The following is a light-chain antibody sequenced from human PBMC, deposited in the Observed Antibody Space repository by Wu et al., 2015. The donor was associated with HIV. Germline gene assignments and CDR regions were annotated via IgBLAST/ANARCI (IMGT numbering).Light chain of an antibody. Sequence: DIQMTQSPSSLSASVGGRVSITCRASQRIGRYLNWYQHKPGKAPKLLIYDASSSQSGVPSRFSGSGFGTDFTLSISSLQPEDFATCYCQQSYSSPFDFGPGTKVDIK. CDR2: DAS. CDR1: QRIGRY. CDR3: QQSYSSPFD. V-gene: IGKV1-39*01. J-gene: IGKJ3*01.